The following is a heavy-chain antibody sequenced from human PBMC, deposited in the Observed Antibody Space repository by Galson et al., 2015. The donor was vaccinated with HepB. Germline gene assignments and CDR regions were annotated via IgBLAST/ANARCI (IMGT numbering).Heavy chain of an antibody. D-gene: IGHD3-10*01. Sequence: SLRLSCAASGFTFSSYWMSWVRQAPGKGLEWVANIKQDGSEKYYVDSVKGRFTISRDNAKNSLYLQMNSLRAEDTAVYYCARDSAAYYYGSGMGGYFDHWGQGTLVTVSS. CDR3: ARDSAAYYYGSGMGGYFDH. V-gene: IGHV3-7*03. CDR1: GFTFSSYW. CDR2: IKQDGSEK. J-gene: IGHJ4*02.